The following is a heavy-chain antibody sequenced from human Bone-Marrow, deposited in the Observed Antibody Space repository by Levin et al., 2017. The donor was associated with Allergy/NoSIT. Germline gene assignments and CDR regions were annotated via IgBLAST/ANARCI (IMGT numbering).Heavy chain of an antibody. D-gene: IGHD6-13*01. CDR3: AREGTRSSSWHYS. J-gene: IGHJ4*02. CDR2: IYYSGIT. V-gene: IGHV4-39*02. CDR1: GGSMSSNIYY. Sequence: GSLRLSCTVSGGSMSSNIYYWGWLRQPPGTGLEWIGSIYYSGITYYNPSLKSRVTISVDTSKNQFSLKVNSVTAADTAVYYCAREGTRSSSWHYSWGQGTLVTVSS.